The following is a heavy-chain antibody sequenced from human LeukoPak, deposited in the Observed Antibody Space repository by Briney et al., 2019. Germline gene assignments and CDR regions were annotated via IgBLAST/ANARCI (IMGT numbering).Heavy chain of an antibody. V-gene: IGHV3-49*03. CDR3: TRGGGLWFGELLFSWFDP. CDR1: GFTFGDYA. D-gene: IGHD3-10*01. Sequence: PGGSLRLSCTASGFTFGDYAMSWFRQAPGKGLEWVGFIRSKAYGGTTEYAASVKGRFTISRDDSKSIAYLQMNSLKTEDTAVYYCTRGGGLWFGELLFSWFDPWGQGTLVTVSS. J-gene: IGHJ5*02. CDR2: IRSKAYGGTT.